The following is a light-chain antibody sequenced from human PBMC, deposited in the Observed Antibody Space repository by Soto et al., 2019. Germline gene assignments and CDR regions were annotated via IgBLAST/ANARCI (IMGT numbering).Light chain of an antibody. CDR1: QDINNW. J-gene: IGKJ4*02. Sequence: DIQVTQSPSSVSASVGDRVTITCRAGQDINNWLAWYQQKPGTAPQLLSYTTSNLQSGAPSRFSGSGSGTDFTPTSSSQQPEDFATYYWQQANSFPLTFGGGTKVEIK. CDR2: TTS. V-gene: IGKV1D-12*01. CDR3: QQANSFPLT.